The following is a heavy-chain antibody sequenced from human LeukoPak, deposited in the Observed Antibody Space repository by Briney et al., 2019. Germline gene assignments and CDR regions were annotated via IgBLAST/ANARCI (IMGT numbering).Heavy chain of an antibody. CDR2: IYYSGST. Sequence: SETLSLTCTVSGGSISSGDYYWSWIRQPPGKGLEWIGYIYYSGSTYHNPSLKSRVTISVDTSKNQFSLKLSSVTAADTAVYYCALRRLGYCSSTSCYGNWFDPWGQGTLVTVSS. V-gene: IGHV4-30-4*01. CDR3: ALRRLGYCSSTSCYGNWFDP. CDR1: GGSISSGDYY. D-gene: IGHD2-2*01. J-gene: IGHJ5*02.